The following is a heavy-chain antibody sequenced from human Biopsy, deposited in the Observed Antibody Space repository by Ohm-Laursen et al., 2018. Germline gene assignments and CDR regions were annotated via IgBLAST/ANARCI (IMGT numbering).Heavy chain of an antibody. D-gene: IGHD6-13*01. CDR1: GYSISTAYY. CDR3: ARVGQAAPFDS. V-gene: IGHV4-38-2*02. CDR2: IYHIGST. Sequence: PSETLSLTCSVSGYSISTAYYWAWIRQPPGEGLEWIASIYHIGSTNYNPSLKSRVSISVDTSKNQFSLRLTSVTAADTAVYYCARVGQAAPFDSWGQGTLVTVSS. J-gene: IGHJ4*02.